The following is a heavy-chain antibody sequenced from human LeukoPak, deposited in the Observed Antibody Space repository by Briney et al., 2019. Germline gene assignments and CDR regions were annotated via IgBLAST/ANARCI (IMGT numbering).Heavy chain of an antibody. CDR3: ARSGCSGTTCPDY. CDR2: IIPSSGDT. V-gene: IGHV1-2*02. D-gene: IGHD2-15*01. Sequence: ASVKVSCKPSGYTFTDYYIHWVRQAPGQGLEWMGWIIPSSGDTNYAQKFQGRVTMTRDTSISTAYMELTSLGYDDAAVYYCARSGCSGTTCPDYWGQGTLVAISS. CDR1: GYTFTDYY. J-gene: IGHJ4*02.